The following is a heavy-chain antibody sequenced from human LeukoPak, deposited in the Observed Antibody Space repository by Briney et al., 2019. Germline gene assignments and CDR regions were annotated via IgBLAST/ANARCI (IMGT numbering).Heavy chain of an antibody. CDR1: GGSISSYY. J-gene: IGHJ6*02. D-gene: IGHD3-3*01. V-gene: IGHV4-4*07. Sequence: SETLSLTCTVSGGSISSYYWSWIRQPAGKGLEWMGRIYTSGSTNYNPSLKSRVTMSVDTSKNQFSLKLSSVTAADTAVYYCAGGTIFGVVTYYYYGMDVWGQGTTVTVSS. CDR3: AGGTIFGVVTYYYYGMDV. CDR2: IYTSGST.